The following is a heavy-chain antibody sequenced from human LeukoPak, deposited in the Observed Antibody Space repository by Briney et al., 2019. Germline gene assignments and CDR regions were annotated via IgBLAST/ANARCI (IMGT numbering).Heavy chain of an antibody. CDR3: ANSFKVSY. Sequence: PGGSLRLSCTVSGFSVSTSGMSWVRQAQGKGLQTISAISVEGESAYYADSVKGRFTISRDNSKNTLYLQMNSLRAEDTAVYYCANSFKVSYWGQGTLVTVSS. V-gene: IGHV3-23*01. CDR2: ISVEGESA. CDR1: GFSVSTSG. J-gene: IGHJ4*02.